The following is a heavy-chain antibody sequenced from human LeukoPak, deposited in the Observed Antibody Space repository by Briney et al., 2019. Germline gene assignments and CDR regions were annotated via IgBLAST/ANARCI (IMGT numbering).Heavy chain of an antibody. CDR3: ARGPASGSNFAWFDP. V-gene: IGHV4-34*01. CDR1: GGSLTNYY. D-gene: IGHD3-10*01. CDR2: INHGGKT. J-gene: IGHJ5*02. Sequence: SETLSLTCAVYGGSLTNYYWSWIRQPPGKGLEWIGEINHGGKTYYNPSLRSRVTISVDMSKNQFSLELNYVTAADTALYYCARGPASGSNFAWFDPWGQGTLVTVSS.